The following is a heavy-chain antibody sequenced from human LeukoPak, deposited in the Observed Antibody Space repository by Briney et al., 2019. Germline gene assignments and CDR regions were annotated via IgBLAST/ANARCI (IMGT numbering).Heavy chain of an antibody. J-gene: IGHJ4*02. D-gene: IGHD3-10*01. V-gene: IGHV3-15*01. CDR1: GFTFGDYA. CDR2: IKSKTDGETT. CDR3: TTDLGTYYHGSQRLIPIDY. Sequence: PGGSLRLSCTASGFTFGDYAMSWVRQAPGKGLEWIGRIKSKTDGETTNYAEPVRGRFTISRDDSKSAVYLQMNSLKIEDTAVYYCTTDLGTYYHGSQRLIPIDYWGQGTLVTVSS.